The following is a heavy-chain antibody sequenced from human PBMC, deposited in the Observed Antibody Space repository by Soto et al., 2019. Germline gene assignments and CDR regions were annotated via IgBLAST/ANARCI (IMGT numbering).Heavy chain of an antibody. V-gene: IGHV4-34*01. J-gene: IGHJ4*02. CDR1: SASFGGFY. Sequence: PSVTLSPTRSIYSASFGGFYLSWVPQPPGTGLEWIGEINHSGSTNYNPSLKSRVTISVDTSKNQFSLKLTSVTAADTAVYYCARRYGTTFEYWGKGTLVTV. CDR2: INHSGST. CDR3: ARRYGTTFEY. D-gene: IGHD1-7*01.